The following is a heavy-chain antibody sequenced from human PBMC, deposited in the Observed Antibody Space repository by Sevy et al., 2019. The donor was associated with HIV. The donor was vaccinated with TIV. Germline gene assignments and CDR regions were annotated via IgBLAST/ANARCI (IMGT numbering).Heavy chain of an antibody. CDR2: IRFDGSMK. V-gene: IGHV3-30*02. CDR1: GFRFSDYG. D-gene: IGHD3-3*01. Sequence: GGSLRLSCAASGFRFSDYGMHWVRQAPGKGLEWVSLIRFDGSMKYIADSVKGRFAISRDKVKDTLYLQMNSLRPEDTAVYYCAKDHYDYRTGYYGYYGMDVWGQGITVTVSS. J-gene: IGHJ6*02. CDR3: AKDHYDYRTGYYGYYGMDV.